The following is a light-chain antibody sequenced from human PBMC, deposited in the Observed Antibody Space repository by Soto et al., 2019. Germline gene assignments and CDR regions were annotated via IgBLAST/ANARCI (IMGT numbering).Light chain of an antibody. Sequence: QSALTQPPSASASLGASVTLTCTLSSGYSNYKVDWYQQRPGKGPRFVMRVGTGGIVGSKGDGIPDRFSVLGSGLNRYLTIKNIQEEDESDYHCGADHGSGSNFADVVFGGGTQLTVL. CDR3: GADHGSGSNFADVV. CDR1: SGYSNYK. CDR2: VGTGGIVG. J-gene: IGLJ2*01. V-gene: IGLV9-49*01.